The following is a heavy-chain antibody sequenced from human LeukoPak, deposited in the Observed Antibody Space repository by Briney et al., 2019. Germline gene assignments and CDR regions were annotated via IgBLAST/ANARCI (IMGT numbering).Heavy chain of an antibody. Sequence: GASVKVSCKASGYTFTGYYMHWVRQAPGQGLEWMGWINPNSGGTNYAQKFQGRVTMTRDTSISTAYMELSRLRSDDTAVYYCARRYYDSSGYPTNWFDPWGQGTLATVSS. CDR1: GYTFTGYY. CDR3: ARRYYDSSGYPTNWFDP. CDR2: INPNSGGT. V-gene: IGHV1-2*02. J-gene: IGHJ5*02. D-gene: IGHD3-22*01.